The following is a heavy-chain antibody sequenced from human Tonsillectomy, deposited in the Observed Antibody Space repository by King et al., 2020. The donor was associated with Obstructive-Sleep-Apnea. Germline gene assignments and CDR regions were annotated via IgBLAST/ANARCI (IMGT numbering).Heavy chain of an antibody. CDR2: ISSSSSYI. Sequence: VQLVESGGGLVKPGGSLRLSCAASGFTFSSDSMNWVRQAPGKGLEWVSSISSSSSYIYYAESVKGRFTISRDNAKNSLYRQMNSLRAEDTAVYYCARDRSSGGYGMDVWGQGTTVTVSS. J-gene: IGHJ6*02. CDR1: GFTFSSDS. V-gene: IGHV3-21*01. CDR3: ARDRSSGGYGMDV. D-gene: IGHD6-19*01.